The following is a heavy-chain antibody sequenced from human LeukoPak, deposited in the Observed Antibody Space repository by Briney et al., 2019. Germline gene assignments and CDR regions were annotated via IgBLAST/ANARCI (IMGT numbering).Heavy chain of an antibody. Sequence: PSETLSLTCTVSGGSISSYYWSWIRQPAGKGLEWIGRIYTSGSTNYNPSLKSRVTMSVDTSKNQFSLKLSSVTAADTAVYYCNRWLGQLWFGEFGYYYYMDVWGKGTTVTISS. CDR2: IYTSGST. V-gene: IGHV4-4*07. CDR1: GGSISSYY. J-gene: IGHJ6*03. CDR3: NRWLGQLWFGEFGYYYYMDV. D-gene: IGHD3-10*01.